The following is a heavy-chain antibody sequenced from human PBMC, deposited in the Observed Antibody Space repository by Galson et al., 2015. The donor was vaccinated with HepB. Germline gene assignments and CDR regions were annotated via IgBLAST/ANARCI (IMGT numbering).Heavy chain of an antibody. CDR2: IYSGGSI. J-gene: IGHJ3*02. D-gene: IGHD3-22*01. Sequence: SLRLSCAASGFTVSSNYMSWVRQAPGKGLEWVSVIYSGGSIYYADSVKGRFTISRDNAKNSLYLQMNSLRSDDTAVYYCARVGYYDSSGYPIDAFDIWGQGTMITVSS. CDR1: GFTVSSNY. V-gene: IGHV3-53*05. CDR3: ARVGYYDSSGYPIDAFDI.